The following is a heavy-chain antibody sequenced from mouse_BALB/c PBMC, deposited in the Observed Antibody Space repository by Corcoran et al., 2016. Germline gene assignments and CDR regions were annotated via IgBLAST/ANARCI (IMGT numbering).Heavy chain of an antibody. V-gene: IGHV9-3-1*01. D-gene: IGHD2-2*01. J-gene: IGHJ2*01. CDR2: INTYTGEP. CDR3: ARSGYQYYCDY. CDR1: GYTFTNYG. Sequence: QIQLVQSGPELKKPGETVKISCKASGYTFTNYGMNWVKQAPGKGLKWMGWINTYTGEPTYADDFKGRFAFSLETSASTAYLQINNLKNEDTATYFCARSGYQYYCDYWGQGTTLTVSS.